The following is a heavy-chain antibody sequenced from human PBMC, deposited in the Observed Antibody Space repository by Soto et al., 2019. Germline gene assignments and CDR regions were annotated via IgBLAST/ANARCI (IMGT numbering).Heavy chain of an antibody. CDR3: ARHEGDYGVFDY. D-gene: IGHD4-17*01. CDR2: IYYSGST. CDR1: GGSISSYY. Sequence: SETLSLTCTVSGGSISSYYWSWIRQPPGKGLEWIGYIYYSGSTNYNPSLKSRVAISVDTSKNQFSLKLSSVTAADTAVYYCARHEGDYGVFDYWGQGTLVTVSS. J-gene: IGHJ4*02. V-gene: IGHV4-59*08.